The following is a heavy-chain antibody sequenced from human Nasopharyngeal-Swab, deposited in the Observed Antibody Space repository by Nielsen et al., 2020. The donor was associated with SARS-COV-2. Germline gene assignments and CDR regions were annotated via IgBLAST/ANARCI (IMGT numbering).Heavy chain of an antibody. CDR1: GFTFSGSA. J-gene: IGHJ3*02. Sequence: WGSLRLSCDAYGFTFSGSAIRWVRHASGKWLEWVGRIRSHVDSHATAYGASVKGRFTISRDDSKNTAYLQMNSLKTEDTAVYYCIKNLDYGFYAFQIWGQGTKVTVSS. D-gene: IGHD3-16*01. CDR2: IRSHVDSHAT. V-gene: IGHV3-73*01. CDR3: IKNLDYGFYAFQI.